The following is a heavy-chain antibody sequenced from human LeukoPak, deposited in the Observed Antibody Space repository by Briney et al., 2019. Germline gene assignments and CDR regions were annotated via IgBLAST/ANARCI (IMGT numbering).Heavy chain of an antibody. CDR3: EKALLSDPRTLDYFDY. CDR1: GFTFNTYA. Sequence: PGGSLRLSCAASGFTFNTYAMSWVRQAPGKGLEWVSVISGSSGSTYYADSVKGRFTMSRDNSKNTLFLQMNSLRAEDTAVYYCEKALLSDPRTLDYFDYWGQGTLVTVSS. V-gene: IGHV3-23*01. D-gene: IGHD1-1*01. CDR2: ISGSSGST. J-gene: IGHJ4*02.